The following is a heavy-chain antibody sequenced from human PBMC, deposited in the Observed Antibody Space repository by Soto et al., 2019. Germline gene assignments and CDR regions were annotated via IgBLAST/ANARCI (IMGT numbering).Heavy chain of an antibody. V-gene: IGHV3-23*01. CDR2: INSAGST. Sequence: EVQLLESGGDLVLPGGSLRLSCAASGFTFSSYAMSWVRQAPGKGLEWLSTINSAGSTFYADSVKGRFTISRGNSKNTLYLQMNNLSAEDTAVYYCAKRSPYYFDYWGQGTLVTVSS. CDR3: AKRSPYYFDY. CDR1: GFTFSSYA. J-gene: IGHJ4*02.